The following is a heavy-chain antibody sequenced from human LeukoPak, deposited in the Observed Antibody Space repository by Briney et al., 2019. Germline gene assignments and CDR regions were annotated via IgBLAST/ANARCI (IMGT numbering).Heavy chain of an antibody. CDR2: IYSSGTT. V-gene: IGHV4-31*03. D-gene: IGHD1-26*01. Sequence: SETLSLTCTVSGGSISSGGYYWSWIRQLPGKGLDWIGYIYSSGTTYYNPSLKSRVTMSVDTSKNQFSLKLISVTAADTAAYYCARDVTGGSYFDYWGQGTLVTVSS. CDR3: ARDVTGGSYFDY. J-gene: IGHJ4*02. CDR1: GGSISSGGYY.